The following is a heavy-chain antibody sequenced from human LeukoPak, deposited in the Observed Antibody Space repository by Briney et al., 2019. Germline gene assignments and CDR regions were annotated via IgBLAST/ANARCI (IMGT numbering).Heavy chain of an antibody. Sequence: GGSLRLSCAASGFTFGNFAMSWVRQAPGKGPEWVSSISGSGGSTYYADSVKGRFTISRDNSKNTLYLQMNSLRAEDTAGYYCAKGMTTVTSKIDYWGQGTLVTVSS. CDR2: ISGSGGST. J-gene: IGHJ4*02. CDR3: AKGMTTVTSKIDY. D-gene: IGHD4-11*01. V-gene: IGHV3-23*01. CDR1: GFTFGNFA.